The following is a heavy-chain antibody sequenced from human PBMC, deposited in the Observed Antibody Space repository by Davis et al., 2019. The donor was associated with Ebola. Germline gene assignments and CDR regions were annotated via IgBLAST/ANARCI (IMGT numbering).Heavy chain of an antibody. CDR1: GYTFSNYG. CDR3: ARGGYCSGGKCYGPLFDF. D-gene: IGHD2-15*01. V-gene: IGHV1-18*01. J-gene: IGHJ3*01. CDR2: ISGTNGNT. Sequence: AASVKVSCKASGYTFSNYGITWVRQAPGQGLEWLGWISGTNGNTNYLQKLLGRVTMTRDTSTNTAYMELRSLRSDDTAVYFCARGGYCSGGKCYGPLFDFWGQGTMVTVSS.